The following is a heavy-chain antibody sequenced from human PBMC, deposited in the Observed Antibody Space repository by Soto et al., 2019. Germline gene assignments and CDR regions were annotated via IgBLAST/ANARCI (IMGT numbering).Heavy chain of an antibody. CDR1: GDSVSSNSAA. Sequence: PSQTLSLTCAISGDSVSSNSAAWNWIRLSPSRGLEWLARTYYRSRLYNDYAVFVRSRITVNPDTSKNQFSLQLTSVTPEDTAVYYCAGTTSHQWYYMDVWGKGTTVTVS. D-gene: IGHD1-7*01. J-gene: IGHJ6*03. V-gene: IGHV6-1*01. CDR2: TYYRSRLYN. CDR3: AGTTSHQWYYMDV.